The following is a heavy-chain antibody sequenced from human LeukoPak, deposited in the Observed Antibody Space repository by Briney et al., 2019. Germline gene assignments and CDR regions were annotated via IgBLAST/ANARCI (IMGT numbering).Heavy chain of an antibody. CDR1: GFTFSSYT. CDR3: ARECDSGHTYGCLAY. J-gene: IGHJ4*02. D-gene: IGHD5-18*01. Sequence: GGSLRLSCAASGFTFSSYTMHWVRQTPGKGLEWVSSISYTSNHIYYADSVKGRFTISRDSAKDSLYLQMNSLRAEDTAVYYCARECDSGHTYGCLAYWGQGALVTVSS. V-gene: IGHV3-21*01. CDR2: ISYTSNHI.